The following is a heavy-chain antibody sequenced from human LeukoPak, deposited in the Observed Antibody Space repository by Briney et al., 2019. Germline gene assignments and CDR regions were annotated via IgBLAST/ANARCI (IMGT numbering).Heavy chain of an antibody. Sequence: GGSLRLSCGASGVTFNRDDLKWVRQAPGKGLDSVSTISCSGGSTCSAESVKGRFTFSRVTCKNTLYLVMTSLRAEDTAVYYSAREVGRDYYFDYWGQGTLVTVSS. D-gene: IGHD5-24*01. CDR1: GVTFNRDD. CDR2: ISCSGGST. CDR3: AREVGRDYYFDY. V-gene: IGHV3-64*02. J-gene: IGHJ4*02.